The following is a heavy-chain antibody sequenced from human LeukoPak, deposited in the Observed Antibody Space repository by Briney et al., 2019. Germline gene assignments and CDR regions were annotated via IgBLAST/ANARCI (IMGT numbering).Heavy chain of an antibody. J-gene: IGHJ6*04. Sequence: GGSLRLSCAASGFTFDDYGMSWVRQAPGKGLEWVSGLNWNGGSTRYADSMKGRFTISRDNAKNSLYLQMNSLRAEDTAVYYCAELGITMIGGVWGKGTTVTISS. CDR3: AELGITMIGGV. V-gene: IGHV3-20*04. D-gene: IGHD3-10*02. CDR2: LNWNGGST. CDR1: GFTFDDYG.